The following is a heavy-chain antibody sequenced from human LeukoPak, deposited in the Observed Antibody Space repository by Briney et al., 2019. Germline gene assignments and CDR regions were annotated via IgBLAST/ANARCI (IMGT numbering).Heavy chain of an antibody. CDR3: AHRSKLNNIWRTFDY. V-gene: IGHV2-5*01. Sequence: SGPTLVKPTQTLTLTCTFSEFSLSTFGVGVGWIRQPPGKALEWLAVIYWKDDKRYSPSLESRLTITKDTSKNQVVLTMNNMDPVDTATYYCAHRSKLNNIWRTFDYWGQGTLVTVSS. J-gene: IGHJ4*02. CDR2: IYWKDDK. CDR1: EFSLSTFGVG. D-gene: IGHD1-1*01.